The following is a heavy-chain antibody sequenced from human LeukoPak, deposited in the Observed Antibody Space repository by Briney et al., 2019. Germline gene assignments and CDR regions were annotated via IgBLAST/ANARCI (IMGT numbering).Heavy chain of an antibody. CDR3: AKDTGGSYYFGYYYYYMDV. CDR2: ISGDGGST. CDR1: GFTFDDYA. Sequence: PGGSLRLSCAASGFTFDDYAMHWVRQAPGKGLEWVSLISGDGGSTYYADSVKGRFTISRDNSKNSLYLQMNSLRTEDTALYYCAKDTGGSYYFGYYYYYMDVWGKGTTVTVSS. J-gene: IGHJ6*03. V-gene: IGHV3-43*02. D-gene: IGHD1-26*01.